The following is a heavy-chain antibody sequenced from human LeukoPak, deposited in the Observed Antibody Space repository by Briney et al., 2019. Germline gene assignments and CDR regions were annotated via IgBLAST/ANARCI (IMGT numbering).Heavy chain of an antibody. CDR1: GGSISSYY. D-gene: IGHD2-2*01. CDR3: ATHCSSTSCYGTDY. V-gene: IGHV4-4*07. CDR2: IYTSGSP. J-gene: IGHJ4*02. Sequence: PSETLSLTCTVSGGSISSYYWSWIRQPAGKGLEWIGRIYTSGSPNYNPSLKSRVTMSVDTSKNQFSLKLSSVTAADTAVYYCATHCSSTSCYGTDYWGQGTLVTVSS.